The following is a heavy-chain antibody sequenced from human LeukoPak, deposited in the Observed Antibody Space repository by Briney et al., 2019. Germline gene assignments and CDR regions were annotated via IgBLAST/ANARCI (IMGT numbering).Heavy chain of an antibody. D-gene: IGHD6-13*01. J-gene: IGHJ6*02. Sequence: ASVKVSCKASGYTFTNHFVHWVRQATGQGLEWMGWMNPNTGNTEYAQKFQGRVTMTSNTSISTAYMELSSLRSEDTAVYYCARGQKDNGVSSSWYYYGMDVWGQGTTVTVSS. V-gene: IGHV1-8*02. CDR1: GYTFTNHF. CDR2: MNPNTGNT. CDR3: ARGQKDNGVSSSWYYYGMDV.